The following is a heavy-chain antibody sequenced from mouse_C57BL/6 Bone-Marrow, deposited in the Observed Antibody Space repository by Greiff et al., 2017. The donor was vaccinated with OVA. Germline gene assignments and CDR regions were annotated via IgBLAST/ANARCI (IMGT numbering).Heavy chain of an antibody. CDR3: ARRDY. CDR1: GYTFTSYW. V-gene: IGHV1-69*01. CDR2: IDPSDSYT. Sequence: VQLQQPGAELVMPGASVKLSCKTSGYTFTSYWMHWVKQRPGQGLEWIGEIDPSDSYTNYNQKFKGKSTLTVDKSSSTAYMQLSSLTSEDSAVYYCARRDYWGQGTTLTVSS. J-gene: IGHJ2*01.